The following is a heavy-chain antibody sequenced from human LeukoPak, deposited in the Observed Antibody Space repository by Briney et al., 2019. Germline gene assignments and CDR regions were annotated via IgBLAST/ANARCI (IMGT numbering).Heavy chain of an antibody. J-gene: IGHJ5*02. D-gene: IGHD6-13*01. CDR3: ASWGNSRIGGIDP. CDR2: INPNSGGT. CDR1: GYTFTGYY. V-gene: IGHV1-2*02. Sequence: ASVKVSCKASGYTFTGYYMHWVRQAPGQGLEWMGWINPNSGGTNYAQKFQGRVTMTRNTSISTAYVELSSLRSEDTAVYYCASWGNSRIGGIDPWGQGTLVTVSS.